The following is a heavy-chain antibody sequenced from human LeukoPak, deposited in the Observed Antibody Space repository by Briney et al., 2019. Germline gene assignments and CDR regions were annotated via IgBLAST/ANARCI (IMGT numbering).Heavy chain of an antibody. J-gene: IGHJ4*02. CDR3: VRQYNSSWLQFFDY. D-gene: IGHD6-13*01. Sequence: PGGSLRLSCAAAGLTFSDYWMTWVRQAPGKGLEWVANIKQDGSAKYYVVSVQGRFTISRDNAKNSLYLQMNSLRAEDTAIYYCVRQYNSSWLQFFDYWGQGTLVTVSS. CDR1: GLTFSDYW. V-gene: IGHV3-7*04. CDR2: IKQDGSAK.